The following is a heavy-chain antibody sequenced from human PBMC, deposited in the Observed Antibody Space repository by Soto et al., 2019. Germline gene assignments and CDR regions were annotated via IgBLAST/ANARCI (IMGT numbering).Heavy chain of an antibody. D-gene: IGHD5-12*01. CDR3: ARLLYGDGYPDSVLDY. Sequence: GESLKISCKGSGYRFTSYWIGWVRQMPGKGLEWMAIIYPGDSDTRYSPSFQGQVTISADKSISTAYLQWSSLKASDTAMYYCARLLYGDGYPDSVLDYWGQGTLVTVSS. CDR1: GYRFTSYW. J-gene: IGHJ4*02. V-gene: IGHV5-51*01. CDR2: IYPGDSDT.